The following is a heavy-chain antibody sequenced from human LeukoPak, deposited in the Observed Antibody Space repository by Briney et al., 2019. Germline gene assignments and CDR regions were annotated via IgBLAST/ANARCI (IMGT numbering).Heavy chain of an antibody. Sequence: SETLPLTCTVSGGSISSYYWSWIRQPPGKGLEWIGYISYSGSTSYNSSLKSRVTISVDTSKNQFSLKLTSVTAADTAVYYCARHSLHSNYATGGIDYWGQGTLVTVSS. V-gene: IGHV4-59*08. CDR2: ISYSGST. CDR1: GGSISSYY. CDR3: ARHSLHSNYATGGIDY. D-gene: IGHD4-11*01. J-gene: IGHJ4*02.